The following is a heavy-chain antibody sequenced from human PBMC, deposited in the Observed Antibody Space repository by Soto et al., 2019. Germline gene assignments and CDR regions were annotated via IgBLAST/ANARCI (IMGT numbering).Heavy chain of an antibody. Sequence: QLQLQESGSGLVKPSQTLSLTCAVSGGPISSGGYSWSWIRQPPGKGLEWIGYIYHSGSTYYNPSLKGRVTISVDRSKTQFSRKLSSVTAADTAVYYCARAGGLGAVAVDYWGQGTLVTVSS. CDR2: IYHSGST. V-gene: IGHV4-30-2*01. CDR3: ARAGGLGAVAVDY. D-gene: IGHD6-19*01. CDR1: GGPISSGGYS. J-gene: IGHJ4*02.